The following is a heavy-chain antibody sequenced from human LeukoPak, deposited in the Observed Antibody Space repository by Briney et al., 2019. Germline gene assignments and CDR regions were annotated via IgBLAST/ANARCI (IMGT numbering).Heavy chain of an antibody. D-gene: IGHD6-13*01. V-gene: IGHV5-51*01. Sequence: GESLKISCKGSAHTLTAFWLGWVRQMPGKGLEWMGIIYPGDSDTRYNPAFQGQVTISADRSTKTAYLQWNSLKASDTAMYYCASTSSSWFLGIHWGQGTLVTVSS. J-gene: IGHJ4*02. CDR2: IYPGDSDT. CDR3: ASTSSSWFLGIH. CDR1: AHTLTAFW.